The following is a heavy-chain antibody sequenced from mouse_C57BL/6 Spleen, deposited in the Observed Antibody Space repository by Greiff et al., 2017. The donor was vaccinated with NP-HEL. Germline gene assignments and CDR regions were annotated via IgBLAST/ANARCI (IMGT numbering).Heavy chain of an antibody. Sequence: EVQLQQSGPELVKPGASVKISCKASGYTFTDYYMNWVKQSHGKSLEWIGDINPNNGGISYNQKFKGKATLTVDKSSSTAYMELRSLTSEDSAVYYCARSYYSNGAWFAYWGQGTLVTVSA. V-gene: IGHV1-26*01. CDR2: INPNNGGI. CDR3: ARSYYSNGAWFAY. J-gene: IGHJ3*01. D-gene: IGHD2-5*01. CDR1: GYTFTDYY.